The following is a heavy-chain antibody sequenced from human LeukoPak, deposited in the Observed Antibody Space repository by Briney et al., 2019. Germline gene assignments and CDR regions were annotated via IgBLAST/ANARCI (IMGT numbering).Heavy chain of an antibody. CDR2: ISGSGGST. CDR3: AKDLGYYYDSSGYYRPYYGMDV. Sequence: GGSLRLSCAASGFTFSSYAMSWVRQARGKGLEWVSAISGSGGSTYYADSVKGRSTISRDNSKNTLYLQMNSLRAEDTAVYYCAKDLGYYYDSSGYYRPYYGMDVWGQGTTVTVSS. CDR1: GFTFSSYA. V-gene: IGHV3-23*01. J-gene: IGHJ6*02. D-gene: IGHD3-22*01.